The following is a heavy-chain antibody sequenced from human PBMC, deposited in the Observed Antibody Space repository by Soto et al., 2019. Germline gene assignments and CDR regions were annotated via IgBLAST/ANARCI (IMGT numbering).Heavy chain of an antibody. D-gene: IGHD3-10*01. CDR3: ARVWPDYYGSGSYYGWFDP. J-gene: IGHJ5*02. CDR1: GYTFTSYG. Sequence: QVQLVQSGAEVKKPGASVKVSCKASGYTFTSYGISWVRQAPGQGLEWMGWISAYNGNTNYAQKLQGRVTMTTDTSTSTAYMELRSLRSDETAVYYCARVWPDYYGSGSYYGWFDPWGQGTLVTVSS. CDR2: ISAYNGNT. V-gene: IGHV1-18*04.